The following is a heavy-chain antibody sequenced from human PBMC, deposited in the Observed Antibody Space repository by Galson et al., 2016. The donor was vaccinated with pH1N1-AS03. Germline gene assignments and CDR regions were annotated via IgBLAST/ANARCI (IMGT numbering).Heavy chain of an antibody. D-gene: IGHD3-10*01. V-gene: IGHV1-46*01. CDR3: VAYGSGTQAYFDY. J-gene: IGHJ4*02. Sequence: SVKVSCKASGGTFSMYAISWVRQAPGQGLEWMGVIDPSGGGTTYAQKFHGRVTMTRDTSTTTAHMELSSLRSEDTAIYYCVAYGSGTQAYFDYWGQGTLVTVSS. CDR1: GGTFSMYA. CDR2: IDPSGGGT.